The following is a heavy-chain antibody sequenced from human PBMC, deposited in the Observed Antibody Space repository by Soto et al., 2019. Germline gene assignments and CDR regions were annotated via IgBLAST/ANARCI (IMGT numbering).Heavy chain of an antibody. V-gene: IGHV3-30-3*01. CDR2: ISYDGSNK. D-gene: IGHD6-19*01. Sequence: QVQLVESGGGVVQPGRSLRLSCAASGFTFSSYAMHWVRQAPGKGLEWVAVISYDGSNKYYADSVKGRFTISRDNSKNTVYLQMNSLRAEDTAVYYCARGGSGLYKDGMDVWGQGTTVTVSS. CDR1: GFTFSSYA. CDR3: ARGGSGLYKDGMDV. J-gene: IGHJ6*02.